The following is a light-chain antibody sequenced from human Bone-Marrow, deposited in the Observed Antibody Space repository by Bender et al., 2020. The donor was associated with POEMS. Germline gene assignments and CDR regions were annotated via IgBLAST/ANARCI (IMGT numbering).Light chain of an antibody. CDR3: CSYAGGGTYV. CDR1: GSNIGGYP. CDR2: TNN. Sequence: QSVLTQPPSVSGTPGQRVTISCSGSGSNIGGYPVNWYQQLPGTAPRLLIYTNNERPSGVSNRFSGSKSGNTASLTISGLQAEDEADYYCCSYAGGGTYVFGSGTKVTVL. J-gene: IGLJ1*01. V-gene: IGLV1-44*01.